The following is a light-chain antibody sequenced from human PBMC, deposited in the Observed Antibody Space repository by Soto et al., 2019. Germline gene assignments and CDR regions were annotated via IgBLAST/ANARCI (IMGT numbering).Light chain of an antibody. CDR1: QSISNY. CDR3: QQSYSTPQT. Sequence: DIQMTQSPSSLSASVGDRVTITCRASQSISNYLNWYQQKPGKAPKLLIYATSSLQSGVPSRFSGSRSGTDFTLTIISLQHEEFATDPCQQSYSTPQTFGKGTKVEIK. V-gene: IGKV1-39*01. CDR2: ATS. J-gene: IGKJ1*01.